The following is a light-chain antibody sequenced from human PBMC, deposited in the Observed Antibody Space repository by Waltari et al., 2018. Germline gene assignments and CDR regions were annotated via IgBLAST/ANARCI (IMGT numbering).Light chain of an antibody. J-gene: IGLJ3*02. Sequence: SCTGTSSDIGRYNYVSWYQQPPGKAPKLIIYDVRQRPSGVSNRFSASKSGNTASLTSSGLQAEDEADYYCSSDTTSNNRVFGGGTKLIVL. CDR2: DVR. V-gene: IGLV2-14*03. CDR1: SSDIGRYNY. CDR3: SSDTTSNNRV.